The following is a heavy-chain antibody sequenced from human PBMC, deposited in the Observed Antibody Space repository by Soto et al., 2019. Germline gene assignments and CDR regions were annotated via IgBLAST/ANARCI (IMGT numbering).Heavy chain of an antibody. Sequence: QVQLVESGGGMVQPGRSLRLSCAASGFTFSSYAMHWVRQAPGKGLEWVAVISYDGSNKYYADSVKGRFTISRDNSKNTLYLQMNSLRAEDTAVYYCASCVSLEWLLYWEEYYFDYWGQGTLVTVSS. V-gene: IGHV3-30-3*01. CDR1: GFTFSSYA. CDR2: ISYDGSNK. D-gene: IGHD3-3*01. CDR3: ASCVSLEWLLYWEEYYFDY. J-gene: IGHJ4*02.